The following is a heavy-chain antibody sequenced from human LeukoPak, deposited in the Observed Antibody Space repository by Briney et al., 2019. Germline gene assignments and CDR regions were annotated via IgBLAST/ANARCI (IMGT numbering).Heavy chain of an antibody. CDR2: IRSSGRST. V-gene: IGHV3-23*01. J-gene: IGHJ4*02. Sequence: GGSLRLSCAASGFDFSPFDMGWVRQAPGKGLEWVSNIRSSGRSTYYADSVQGRFSVSRDNSKNTLYLEMNSLRVDDTAVYFCAKAKIIVAGLFDCWGQGTLVAVSS. D-gene: IGHD6-19*01. CDR1: GFDFSPFD. CDR3: AKAKIIVAGLFDC.